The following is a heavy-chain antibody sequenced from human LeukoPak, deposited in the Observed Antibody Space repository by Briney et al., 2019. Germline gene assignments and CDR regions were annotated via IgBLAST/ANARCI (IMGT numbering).Heavy chain of an antibody. Sequence: SQTLSLTCAISGDSVSSDSAAWNWIRQSPSRGLEWLARTYFRSKWYYDYALAVKGRITINPDTSKNQFSLQLNSVTPEDTAVYFCARAEYYFDYWGQGTLVTVSS. CDR1: GDSVSSDSAA. CDR2: TYFRSKWYY. CDR3: ARAEYYFDY. J-gene: IGHJ4*02. V-gene: IGHV6-1*01.